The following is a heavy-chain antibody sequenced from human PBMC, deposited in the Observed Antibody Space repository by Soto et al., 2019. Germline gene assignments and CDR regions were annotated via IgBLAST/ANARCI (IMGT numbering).Heavy chain of an antibody. CDR1: GGSISSSSYY. CDR3: ARPELDYDYYYYMDV. Sequence: QLQLQESGPGLVKPSETLSLTCTVSGGSISSSSYYWGWIRQPPGKGLEWIGSIYYSGSTYYNPSLKSRVTISVDTSKNQFSLKLSSVTAADTAVYYCARPELDYDYYYYMDVWGKGTTVTVSS. V-gene: IGHV4-39*01. CDR2: IYYSGST. D-gene: IGHD4-17*01. J-gene: IGHJ6*03.